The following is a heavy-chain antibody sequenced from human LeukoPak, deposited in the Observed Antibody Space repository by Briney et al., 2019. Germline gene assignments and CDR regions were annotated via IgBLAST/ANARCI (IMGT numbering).Heavy chain of an antibody. CDR2: ISYDGSNK. V-gene: IGHV3-30-3*01. CDR3: ASVPTLWFGSPATDY. D-gene: IGHD3-10*01. CDR1: GFTFSSYA. J-gene: IGHJ4*02. Sequence: GRSLRLSCAASGFTFSSYAMYWVRQAPGKGLEWVAVISYDGSNKYYADSVKGRFTISRDNSKNTLYLQMNSLRAEDTAVYYCASVPTLWFGSPATDYWGQGTLVTVSS.